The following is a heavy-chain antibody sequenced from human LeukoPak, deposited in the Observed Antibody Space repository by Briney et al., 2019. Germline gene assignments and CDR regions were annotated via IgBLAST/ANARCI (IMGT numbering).Heavy chain of an antibody. J-gene: IGHJ4*02. D-gene: IGHD1-7*01. V-gene: IGHV3-20*04. CDR3: ARRTRGPDY. Sequence: GGSLRLSCEASGFTFADSGMSWVRQVPGKGLEWLSAINWNGGSVGSAASVQGRFTISRDNSKNMVHLQMTRLKVEDTGVYYCARRTRGPDYWGQGTVVIVSS. CDR2: INWNGGSV. CDR1: GFTFADSG.